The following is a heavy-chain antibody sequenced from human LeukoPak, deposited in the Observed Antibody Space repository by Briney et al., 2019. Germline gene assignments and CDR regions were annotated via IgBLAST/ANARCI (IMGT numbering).Heavy chain of an antibody. D-gene: IGHD4-17*01. CDR2: IIPIFGTA. V-gene: IGHV1-69*06. J-gene: IGHJ4*02. CDR3: TMTTVTTSSDY. CDR1: GGSFSSYA. Sequence: SVKVSCKASGGSFSSYAISWVRQAPGQGLEWMGGIIPIFGTANYAQKFQGRVTITADKSTSTAYMELSSLRSEDTAVYYCTMTTVTTSSDYWGQGTLVTVSS.